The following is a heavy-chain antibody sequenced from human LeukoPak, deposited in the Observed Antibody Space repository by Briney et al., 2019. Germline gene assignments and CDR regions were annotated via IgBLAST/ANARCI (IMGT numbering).Heavy chain of an antibody. CDR3: AREVDYYASSGYLDY. CDR1: GGTLSRYP. D-gene: IGHD3-22*01. V-gene: IGHV1-69*05. J-gene: IGHJ4*02. CDR2: IISISSTA. Sequence: ASVKVSHKASGGTLSRYPISWVRQAPGQGLEWMGGIISISSTANYAQKFQRRVTITTDASTSTASMELSSLRSEDTAVYYCAREVDYYASSGYLDYWGQRTLVTVSS.